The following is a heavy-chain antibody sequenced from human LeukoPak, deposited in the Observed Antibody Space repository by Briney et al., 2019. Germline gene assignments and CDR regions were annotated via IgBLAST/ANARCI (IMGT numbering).Heavy chain of an antibody. Sequence: SVKVSCKASGGTFSSYAISWVRQAPGQGLEWMGGIIPIFGTANYAQKFQGRVTITADESTSTAYMELSSLRSEDTAVYYCAKGGGYSSSPRGSWFDPWGQGTLVTVSS. CDR2: IIPIFGTA. J-gene: IGHJ5*02. CDR3: AKGGGYSSSPRGSWFDP. D-gene: IGHD6-13*01. CDR1: GGTFSSYA. V-gene: IGHV1-69*01.